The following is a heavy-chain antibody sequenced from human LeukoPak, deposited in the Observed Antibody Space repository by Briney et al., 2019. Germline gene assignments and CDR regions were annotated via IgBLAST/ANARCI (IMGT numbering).Heavy chain of an antibody. CDR1: GFTFTSSA. Sequence: ASVKVSCKASGFTFTSSAMQWVRQARGQRLEWIGWIVVGSGNTNYARKFQERVTITRDMSTSTAYMELSSLRSEDTAVYYCAAASSSWSSYGMDVWGQGTTVTVSS. V-gene: IGHV1-58*02. J-gene: IGHJ6*02. CDR2: IVVGSGNT. CDR3: AAASSSWSSYGMDV. D-gene: IGHD6-13*01.